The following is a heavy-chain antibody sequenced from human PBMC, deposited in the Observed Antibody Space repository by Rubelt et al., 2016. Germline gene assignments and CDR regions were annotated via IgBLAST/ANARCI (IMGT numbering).Heavy chain of an antibody. V-gene: IGHV3-53*01. CDR2: IYRGGST. CDR3: ARDIGGSSWYSLGMDV. D-gene: IGHD6-13*01. J-gene: IGHJ6*02. Sequence: VQLVESGGGLIQPGGSLRLSCAASGFTVSANYMTWVRQAPGKGLEWVSVIYRGGSTDYADSVKGRFTISRDNSENTRYLQRNSLGAEETAVYYCARDIGGSSWYSLGMDVWGQGTTVTVSS. CDR1: GFTVSANY.